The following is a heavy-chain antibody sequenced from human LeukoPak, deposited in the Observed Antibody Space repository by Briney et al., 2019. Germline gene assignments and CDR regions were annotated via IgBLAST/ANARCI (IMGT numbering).Heavy chain of an antibody. J-gene: IGHJ4*02. CDR1: GFTFSSYS. CDR3: AREREYNYGHMLGY. V-gene: IGHV3-21*01. D-gene: IGHD5-18*01. Sequence: GSLRLSCAASGFTFSSYSMNWVRQAPGKGLEWVSSISSSSIYIYYADSVKGRFTISRDNAKNSLYLQMNSLRAEDTAVYYCAREREYNYGHMLGYWGQGTLVTVSS. CDR2: ISSSSIYI.